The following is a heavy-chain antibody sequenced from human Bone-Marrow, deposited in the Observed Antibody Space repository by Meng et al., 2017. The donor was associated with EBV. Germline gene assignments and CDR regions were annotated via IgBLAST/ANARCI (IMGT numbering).Heavy chain of an antibody. CDR1: GFPFSSYW. V-gene: IGHV3-74*03. J-gene: IGHJ4*02. D-gene: IGHD2-8*02. CDR2: INEDGAVT. CDR3: SRDLVGSVDS. Sequence: GQLVELGCALVQAGGSLRLSCAAFGFPFSSYWMHWVRQAPGKGLVWVSRINEDGAVTTYADSVKGRFTISRDNAKNTLYLQMNGLRAEDTAIYYCSRDLVGSVDSWGQGTLVTVSS.